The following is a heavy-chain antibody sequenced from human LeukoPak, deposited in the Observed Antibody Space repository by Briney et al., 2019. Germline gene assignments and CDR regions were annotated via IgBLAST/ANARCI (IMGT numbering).Heavy chain of an antibody. CDR3: ARVDYMRGGDY. V-gene: IGHV4-59*06. J-gene: IGHJ4*02. Sequence: SETLSLTCTVSGGSISSYYWSWIRQPPGKGLEWIGYIYYSGSTYYNPSLKSRVTISVDTSKNQFSLKLSSVTAADTAVYYCARVDYMRGGDYWGQGTLVTVSS. CDR1: GGSISSYY. D-gene: IGHD3-10*01. CDR2: IYYSGST.